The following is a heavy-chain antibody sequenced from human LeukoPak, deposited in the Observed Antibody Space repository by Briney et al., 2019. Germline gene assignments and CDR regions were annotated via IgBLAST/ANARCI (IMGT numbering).Heavy chain of an antibody. D-gene: IGHD1-26*01. CDR2: ISAANGNT. CDR1: GYTFTSYA. Sequence: ASVKVSCKASGYTFTSYAMNWVRQAPGQELEWMGWISAANGNTNYVQKLQGRVTMTTDTSTSTAYMELRSLRSDDTAVYYCARARSGSYLDYWGQGTLVTVSS. V-gene: IGHV1-18*01. J-gene: IGHJ4*02. CDR3: ARARSGSYLDY.